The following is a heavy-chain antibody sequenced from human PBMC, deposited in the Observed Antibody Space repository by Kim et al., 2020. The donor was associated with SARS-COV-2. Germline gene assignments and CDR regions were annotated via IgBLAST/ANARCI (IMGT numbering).Heavy chain of an antibody. V-gene: IGHV3-33*05. D-gene: IGHD3-22*01. CDR2: ISYDGSNK. CDR3: ARDLTYYYYDSSGYQLYGMDV. J-gene: IGHJ6*02. Sequence: GGSLRLSCAASGFTFSSYGMHWVRQAPGKGLEWVAVISYDGSNKYYADSVKGRFTISRDNSKNTLYLQMNSLRAEDMAVYYCARDLTYYYYDSSGYQLYGMDVWGQGTTVTVSS. CDR1: GFTFSSYG.